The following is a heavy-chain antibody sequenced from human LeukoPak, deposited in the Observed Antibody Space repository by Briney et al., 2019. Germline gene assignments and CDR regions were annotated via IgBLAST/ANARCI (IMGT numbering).Heavy chain of an antibody. V-gene: IGHV1-2*02. J-gene: IGHJ6*03. Sequence: ASVKVSCKASGYTFTGYYMHWVRQAPGQGLEWMGWINPNSGGTNYAQKFQGRVTMTRDTSISTAYMELSRLRSDDTAVYYCARALGYSGYAYYYYHYMDVWGKGTTVTISS. D-gene: IGHD5-12*01. CDR1: GYTFTGYY. CDR3: ARALGYSGYAYYYYHYMDV. CDR2: INPNSGGT.